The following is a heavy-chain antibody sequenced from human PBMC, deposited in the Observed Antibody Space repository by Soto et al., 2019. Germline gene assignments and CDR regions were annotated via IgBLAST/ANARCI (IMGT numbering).Heavy chain of an antibody. J-gene: IGHJ4*02. CDR3: ARKSPDCGGVYCFDY. D-gene: IGHD2-21*01. CDR1: GGTFSSYA. CDR2: MNPNSGNT. V-gene: IGHV1-8*02. Sequence: ASVKVSCKASGGTFSSYAISWVRQATGQGLEWMGWMNPNSGNTGYAQKFQGRVTMTRNTSISTAYMELSSLRSEDTAVYYCARKSPDCGGVYCFDYWGQGTLVTVSS.